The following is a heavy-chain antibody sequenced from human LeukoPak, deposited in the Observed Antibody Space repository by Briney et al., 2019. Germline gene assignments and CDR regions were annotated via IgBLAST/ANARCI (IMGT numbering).Heavy chain of an antibody. D-gene: IGHD3-22*01. Sequence: GGSLRLSCVVSGITLANYGMSWVRQAPGKGLEWVAGVSGSGGSPNYADPVKGRYTISSDNPKNTLYLQMNSLRAEDTAVYFCAKRGVVIRVILVGFHKEAYYFDSWGQGALVTVSS. CDR1: GITLANYG. V-gene: IGHV3-23*01. J-gene: IGHJ4*02. CDR3: AKRGVVIRVILVGFHKEAYYFDS. CDR2: VSGSGGSP.